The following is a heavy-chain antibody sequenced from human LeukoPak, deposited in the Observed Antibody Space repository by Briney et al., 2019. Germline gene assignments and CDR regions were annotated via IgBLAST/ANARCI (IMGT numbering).Heavy chain of an antibody. D-gene: IGHD3-10*01. CDR3: ARGNGLPRGVPFDY. J-gene: IGHJ4*02. Sequence: GGSLRLSCAASGFTFSSYEMNWVRQAPGKGLEWVSYISSSGSTIYYADSVKGRSTISRDNAKNSLCLQMNSLRAEDTAVYYCARGNGLPRGVPFDYWGQGTLVTVSS. CDR2: ISSSGSTI. CDR1: GFTFSSYE. V-gene: IGHV3-48*03.